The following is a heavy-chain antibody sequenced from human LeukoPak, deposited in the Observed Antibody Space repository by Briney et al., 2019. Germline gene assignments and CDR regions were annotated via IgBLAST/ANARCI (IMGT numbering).Heavy chain of an antibody. J-gene: IGHJ4*02. Sequence: SETLSLTCTVSGYSISSGYYWGWIRQPPGKGLEWIGSIYHSGSTYYNPSLKGRVTISVDTSKNQFSLKLSSVTAADTAVYYCAREGGDYDFWSGYSTNYFDYWGQGTLVTVSS. D-gene: IGHD3-3*01. V-gene: IGHV4-38-2*02. CDR1: GYSISSGYY. CDR2: IYHSGST. CDR3: AREGGDYDFWSGYSTNYFDY.